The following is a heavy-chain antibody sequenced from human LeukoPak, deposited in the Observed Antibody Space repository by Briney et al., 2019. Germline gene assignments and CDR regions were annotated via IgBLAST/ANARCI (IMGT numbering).Heavy chain of an antibody. V-gene: IGHV3-48*02. CDR3: SRRFDC. J-gene: IGHJ4*02. CDR1: GFTFSDYS. CDR2: IDGSGDTI. Sequence: GGSLRLSCAASGFTFSDYSMNWVRQAPGKGLEWVSYIDGSGDTIYYADSVKGRFTISRGNAKNSLDLQMNSLRDEDTAVYYCSRRFDCWGQGTLVTVSS.